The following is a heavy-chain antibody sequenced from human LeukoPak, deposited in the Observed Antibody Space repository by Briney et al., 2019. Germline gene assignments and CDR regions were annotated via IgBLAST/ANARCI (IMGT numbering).Heavy chain of an antibody. J-gene: IGHJ6*03. CDR2: IRHSDSNT. V-gene: IGHV3-23*05. D-gene: IGHD1-1*01. Sequence: PGGSLRLSCAASGFTFSSSDVSWVRQAPGSGLEWVSSIRHSDSNTYYADSVMGRFTISRDNSKNTLYLQMNSLSAEDTAVYYCAKRGNPTVGHHYLDVWGKGTTVSVSS. CDR1: GFTFSSSD. CDR3: AKRGNPTVGHHYLDV.